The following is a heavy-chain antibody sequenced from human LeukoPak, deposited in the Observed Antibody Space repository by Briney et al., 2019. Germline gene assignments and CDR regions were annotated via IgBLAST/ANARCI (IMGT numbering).Heavy chain of an antibody. CDR1: GGSISSYY. J-gene: IGHJ6*03. CDR2: IYNSGST. CDR3: ARVTTHATRGVGRYYYMDV. V-gene: IGHV4-4*07. Sequence: PSETLSLTCTVSGGSISSYYWSWIRQPAGKGLEWLGHIYNSGSTNYNPSLKSRVIMSVDTSKNQFSLKLSSLTAADTAVYYCARVTTHATRGVGRYYYMDVWGKGTTV. D-gene: IGHD3-10*01.